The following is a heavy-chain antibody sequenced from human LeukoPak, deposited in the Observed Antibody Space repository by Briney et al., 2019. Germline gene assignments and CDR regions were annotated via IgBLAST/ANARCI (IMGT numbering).Heavy chain of an antibody. J-gene: IGHJ4*02. D-gene: IGHD2-15*01. CDR2: VYYSGST. Sequence: SETLSLTCVVSGGSFSGYYWGWIRQPPGRGLEWIGYVYYSGSTNYNPSFKSRITISVDTSRNQFSQQLSSVTAADTAVYYCARIHRYCSGGACYVLDNWGQGTLVAVSS. CDR1: GGSFSGYY. CDR3: ARIHRYCSGGACYVLDN. V-gene: IGHV4-59*01.